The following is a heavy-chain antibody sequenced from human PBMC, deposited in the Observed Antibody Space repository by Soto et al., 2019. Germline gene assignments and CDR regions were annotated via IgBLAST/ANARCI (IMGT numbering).Heavy chain of an antibody. CDR2: IIPIFGTA. J-gene: IGHJ4*02. V-gene: IGHV1-69*13. D-gene: IGHD3-22*01. CDR3: ARGYYDRDYFDY. CDR1: GGTFSSYA. Sequence: AAVKVSCKASGGTFSSYAISWVRQAPGQGLEWMGGIIPIFGTANYAQKFQGRVTITADESTSTAYMELSSLRSEDTAVYYCARGYYDRDYFDYWGQGTLVTVSS.